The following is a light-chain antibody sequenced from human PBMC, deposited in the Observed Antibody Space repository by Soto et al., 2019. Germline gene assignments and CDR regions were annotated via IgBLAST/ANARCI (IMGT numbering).Light chain of an antibody. CDR2: GGN. V-gene: IGLV1-44*01. CDR3: AVWHDSLNALV. J-gene: IGLJ2*01. Sequence: QSVLTQPPSASGTPGQRVSISCFGSSSNIGSNTVSWYQQFPGTAPGAAPKLLMYGGNQRPSGVPDRFSGSASGTSASLAISGVQSEDEADYYCAVWHDSLNALVIGGGTKLTVL. CDR1: SSNIGSNT.